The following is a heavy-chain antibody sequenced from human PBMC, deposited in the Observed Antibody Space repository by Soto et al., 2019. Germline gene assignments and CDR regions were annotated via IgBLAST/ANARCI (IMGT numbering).Heavy chain of an antibody. CDR3: AAYGDNSRAFDY. CDR2: IFPADSDT. D-gene: IGHD1-20*01. Sequence: GESLKISCDGAGYNFPYYWIGWVLHMPGKGLEWMGIIFPADSDTKYNPSLQGQVTISVDKSTSTVYLQWRNLRASDSAMYFCAAYGDNSRAFDYWGQGTLVTVSS. CDR1: GYNFPYYW. V-gene: IGHV5-51*01. J-gene: IGHJ4*02.